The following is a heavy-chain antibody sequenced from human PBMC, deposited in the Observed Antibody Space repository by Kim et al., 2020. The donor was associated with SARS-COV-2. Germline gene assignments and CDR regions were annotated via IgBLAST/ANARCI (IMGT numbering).Heavy chain of an antibody. V-gene: IGHV3-23*01. CDR1: GFTFDTYA. CDR2: IRGGAVNK. J-gene: IGHJ6*02. Sequence: GGSLRLSCVASGFTFDTYAMSWVRQAPGKGLEWVSVIRGGAVNKFYADSVRGRFTISRDNSKNMLYLQMNSLRDGDTALYYCAKMVIMDGYNYFYYYAMDVWGQGTTVTVSS. CDR3: AKMVIMDGYNYFYYYAMDV. D-gene: IGHD2-21*01.